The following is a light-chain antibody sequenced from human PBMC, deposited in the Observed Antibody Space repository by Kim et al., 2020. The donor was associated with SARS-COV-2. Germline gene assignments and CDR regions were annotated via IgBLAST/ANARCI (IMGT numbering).Light chain of an antibody. Sequence: QAVVTQSSSASASLGSSVKFTCTLSSGYSHYIIAWHQQQPGKAPRYLMKVENSGTYNRGSGVPDRFSGSSSGADRYLTISNLQSEDEADYYCETWDSNTWVFGKGTQLTVL. CDR1: SGYSHYI. J-gene: IGLJ3*02. CDR2: VENSGTY. CDR3: ETWDSNTWV. V-gene: IGLV4-60*03.